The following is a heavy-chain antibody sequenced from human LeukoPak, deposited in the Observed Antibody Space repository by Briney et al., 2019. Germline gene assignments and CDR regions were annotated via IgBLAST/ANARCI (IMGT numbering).Heavy chain of an antibody. D-gene: IGHD5-18*01. Sequence: GGSLRLSCAASGFTFSSYSMNWVRQAPGKGLEWVSSISSSSSYIYYADSVKGRFTISRDNAKNSLYLQMNSLRAEDTAVYYCARVGSRGYSYGYYGHWGQGTLVTVSS. V-gene: IGHV3-21*01. CDR1: GFTFSSYS. CDR2: ISSSSSYI. J-gene: IGHJ4*02. CDR3: ARVGSRGYSYGYYGH.